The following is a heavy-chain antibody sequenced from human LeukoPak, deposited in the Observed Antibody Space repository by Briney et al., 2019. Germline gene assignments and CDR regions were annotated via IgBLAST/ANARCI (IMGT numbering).Heavy chain of an antibody. V-gene: IGHV3-15*01. CDR2: IKSKTDGGTT. J-gene: IGHJ6*03. CDR1: GFTFSSYH. CDR3: TTAGCSSTSCYYPPYYYYYYMDV. D-gene: IGHD2-2*01. Sequence: GGSLRLSCVVSGFTFSSYHMNWVRQAPGKGLEWVGRIKSKTDGGTTDYAAPVKGRFTISRDDSKNTLYLQMNSLKTEDTAVYYCTTAGCSSTSCYYPPYYYYYYMDVWGKGTTVTISS.